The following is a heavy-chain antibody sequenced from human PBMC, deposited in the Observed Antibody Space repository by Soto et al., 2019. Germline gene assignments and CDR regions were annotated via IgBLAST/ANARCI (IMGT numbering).Heavy chain of an antibody. CDR1: GGSISSSSW. D-gene: IGHD2-21*02. J-gene: IGHJ3*01. CDR3: ARGLSFRGDFDV. V-gene: IGHV4-4*02. Sequence: HLQESGPGLVKPSGTLSLTCDVSGGSISSSSWWTWVRQSPGKGLESLGEIYHAGSPNYNTSSQSRVTIFADKSTNHFSLRLTSVTAADTAIYYCARGLSFRGDFDVWGQGTTVTVSS. CDR2: IYHAGSP.